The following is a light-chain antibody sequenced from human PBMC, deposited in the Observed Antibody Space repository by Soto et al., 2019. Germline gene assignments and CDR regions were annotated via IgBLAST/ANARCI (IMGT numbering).Light chain of an antibody. V-gene: IGKV3-20*01. CDR1: QSVRINS. J-gene: IGKJ4*01. CDR3: QHYDFSLT. CDR2: GAS. Sequence: EVVLTQSPGTLSVSPGERATLSCRASQSVRINSLAWYQQKPGQAPRLLIYGASSRATGIPDRFSGSGSGTDFTLTINKLEPEDFALYYCQHYDFSLTFGGGTKVEI.